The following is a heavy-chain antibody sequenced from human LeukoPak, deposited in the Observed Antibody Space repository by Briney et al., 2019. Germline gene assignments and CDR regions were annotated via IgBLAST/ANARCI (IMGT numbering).Heavy chain of an antibody. CDR1: GGSISSYY. J-gene: IGHJ4*02. D-gene: IGHD6-19*01. CDR2: IYYSGST. Sequence: SETLSLTCTVSGGSISSYYWSWIRQPPGKGLEWIGYIYYSGSTNYNPSLKSRVTISVDTSKNQFSLKLSSVTAEDTAVYYCASSDIAVAGPCLDYWGQGTLVTVSS. CDR3: ASSDIAVAGPCLDY. V-gene: IGHV4-59*01.